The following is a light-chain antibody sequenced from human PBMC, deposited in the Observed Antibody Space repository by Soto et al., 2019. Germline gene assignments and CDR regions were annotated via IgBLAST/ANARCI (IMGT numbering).Light chain of an antibody. Sequence: QSLLTQPPSVSGAPGQRVTISCTGSSSNIGAGYDVHWYQQLPGTAPKLVIYGNNNRPSGVPDRFSGSNSGTSASLAITGLQAEDEADYYCQSYDSSLSGYVFGTGTKLTVL. CDR3: QSYDSSLSGYV. V-gene: IGLV1-40*01. CDR1: SSNIGAGYD. CDR2: GNN. J-gene: IGLJ1*01.